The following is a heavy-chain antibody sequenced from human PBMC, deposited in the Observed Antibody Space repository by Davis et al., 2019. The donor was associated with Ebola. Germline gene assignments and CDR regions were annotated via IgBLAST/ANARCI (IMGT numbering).Heavy chain of an antibody. CDR2: TYYSSKWYN. Sequence: HSQTLSLTCAISGDSVSGSSGAWNWIRQSPSRGLEWLGRTYYSSKWYNDYAASVKSRITVNPDTSKNQFSLQLNSVTPEDTAVYYCARGWLRAPGFDYWGQGSLVTVSS. CDR3: ARGWLRAPGFDY. D-gene: IGHD5-12*01. J-gene: IGHJ4*02. V-gene: IGHV6-1*01. CDR1: GDSVSGSSGA.